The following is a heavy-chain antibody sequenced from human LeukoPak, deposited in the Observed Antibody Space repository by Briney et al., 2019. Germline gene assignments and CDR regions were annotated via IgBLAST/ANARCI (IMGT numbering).Heavy chain of an antibody. CDR1: GGSFRTDY. CDR2: INHSGSS. V-gene: IGHV4-34*01. Sequence: PSETLSLTCAVYGGSFRTDYWSWIRQPPGKGLEWIGEINHSGSSSYNTSLKRRVTMSLDASSNQFSLQLSSVTVADTDVYYCARDNHHGDYSSYYYYMDVWGKGTTVTISS. J-gene: IGHJ6*03. CDR3: ARDNHHGDYSSYYYYMDV. D-gene: IGHD4-17*01.